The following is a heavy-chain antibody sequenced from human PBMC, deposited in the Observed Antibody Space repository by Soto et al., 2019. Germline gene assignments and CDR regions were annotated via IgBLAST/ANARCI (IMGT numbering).Heavy chain of an antibody. J-gene: IGHJ6*02. D-gene: IGHD2-2*01. CDR3: ATGRYCISTSCSKEGYYYYGMDV. Sequence: QVQLVQSGAEVKKPGASVKVSCKVSGYTLTELSMHWVRQAPGKGLEWMGGFDPEDGETIYAQKFQGRVTMTEDTSTDTAYMELSSVRSEDTAVYYCATGRYCISTSCSKEGYYYYGMDVWGQGTTVTVSS. CDR1: GYTLTELS. V-gene: IGHV1-24*01. CDR2: FDPEDGET.